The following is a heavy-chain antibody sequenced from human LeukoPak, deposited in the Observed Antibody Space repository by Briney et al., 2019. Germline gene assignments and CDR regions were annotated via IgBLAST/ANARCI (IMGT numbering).Heavy chain of an antibody. Sequence: GGSLRLSCAASGFTFSDYYMSWIRQAPGKGLEWVSYISSSGSTMNHAGSVKGRFTISRDNAKNSLYLQMNSLRAEDTAVYYCAKAGTIFGVGRYYFDYWGQGTLVTVSS. CDR1: GFTFSDYY. CDR2: ISSSGSTM. V-gene: IGHV3-11*01. J-gene: IGHJ4*02. D-gene: IGHD3-3*01. CDR3: AKAGTIFGVGRYYFDY.